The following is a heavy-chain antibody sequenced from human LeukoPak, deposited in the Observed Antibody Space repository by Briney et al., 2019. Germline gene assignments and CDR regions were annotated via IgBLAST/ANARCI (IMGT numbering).Heavy chain of an antibody. Sequence: ASVKVSCKASGYSFTGYYMHWVRQAPGQGLEWMGRIDPNSGGTKYAQKFEGRVTMTRYTSSSTAYMELSRLTSDDTAVYYCARGGIVDIVVVPENYWGQGTLVTVSS. J-gene: IGHJ4*02. CDR2: IDPNSGGT. V-gene: IGHV1-2*02. D-gene: IGHD2-2*01. CDR3: ARGGIVDIVVVPENY. CDR1: GYSFTGYY.